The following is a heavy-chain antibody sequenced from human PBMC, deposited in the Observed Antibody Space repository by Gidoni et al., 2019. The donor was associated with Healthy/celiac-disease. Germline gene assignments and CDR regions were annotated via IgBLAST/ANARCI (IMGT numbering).Heavy chain of an antibody. D-gene: IGHD3-22*01. CDR2: ISSSNSTI. J-gene: IGHJ6*02. CDR3: ARDVSYYDSSGYYGPANYYYYGMDV. Sequence: EVQLVESGGGLVQPGGSLRLSCAASGFTFSSYSMNWVRQAPGKGLGWVSYISSSNSTIDYADSVKGRFTISRDNAKNSLYLQMNSLRDEDTAVYYCARDVSYYDSSGYYGPANYYYYGMDVWGQGTTVTVSS. V-gene: IGHV3-48*02. CDR1: GFTFSSYS.